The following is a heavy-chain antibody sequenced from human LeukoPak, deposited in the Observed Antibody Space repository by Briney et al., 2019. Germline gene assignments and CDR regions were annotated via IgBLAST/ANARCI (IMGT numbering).Heavy chain of an antibody. CDR2: FDPEDGET. CDR3: ALAPPPVVPAADAFDI. D-gene: IGHD2-2*01. CDR1: GYTLTELS. V-gene: IGHV1-24*01. Sequence: ASVKVSCKVSGYTLTELSMHWVRQAPGKGLEWMGGFDPEDGETIYAQKFQGRVTMTEDTSTDTAYMELSSLRSEDTAVYYCALAPPPVVPAADAFDIWGQGTMVTVSS. J-gene: IGHJ3*02.